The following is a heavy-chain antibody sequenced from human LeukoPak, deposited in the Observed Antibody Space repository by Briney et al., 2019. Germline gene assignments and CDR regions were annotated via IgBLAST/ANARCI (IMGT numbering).Heavy chain of an antibody. CDR1: EFTFSSYG. J-gene: IGHJ4*02. D-gene: IGHD3-10*01. Sequence: GGSLRLSCAASEFTFSSYGMSWVRQGPGKGLEWVSAVSVSGTSTYYADSVKGRFTISRDNSKNTLYLQMNSLRAEDTAVYYCAKALFSGPYYYGSGSYHYWGQGTLVTVSS. CDR2: VSVSGTST. CDR3: AKALFSGPYYYGSGSYHY. V-gene: IGHV3-23*01.